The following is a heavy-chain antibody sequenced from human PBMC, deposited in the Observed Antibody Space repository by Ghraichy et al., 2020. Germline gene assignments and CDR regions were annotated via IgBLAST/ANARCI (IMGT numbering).Heavy chain of an antibody. Sequence: SGPTLVKPTQTLTLTCTFSGFSLSTSGMCVSWIRQPPGKALEWLARIDWDDDKYYSTSLKTRLTISKDTSKNHVVLTMTNMDPVDTATYYCARSRVVAYYYYGMDVWGEGTTVTVSS. D-gene: IGHD3-3*01. CDR1: GFSLSTSGMC. CDR2: IDWDDDK. V-gene: IGHV2-70*11. CDR3: ARSRVVAYYYYGMDV. J-gene: IGHJ6*04.